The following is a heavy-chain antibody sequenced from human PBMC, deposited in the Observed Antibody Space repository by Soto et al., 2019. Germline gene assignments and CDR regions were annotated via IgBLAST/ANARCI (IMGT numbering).Heavy chain of an antibody. Sequence: QVQLVQSGAEVKKPGSSVKVSCKASGGTFSSYAISWVRQAPGQGLEWLGNIIPIFGTANYAQKFQGRVTITADESTSTAYMELSSLRSEDTAVYYCARTERNDDFWSGYPNYYYYGTDVWGQGTTVTVSS. J-gene: IGHJ6*02. D-gene: IGHD3-3*01. CDR3: ARTERNDDFWSGYPNYYYYGTDV. CDR2: IIPIFGTA. CDR1: GGTFSSYA. V-gene: IGHV1-69*18.